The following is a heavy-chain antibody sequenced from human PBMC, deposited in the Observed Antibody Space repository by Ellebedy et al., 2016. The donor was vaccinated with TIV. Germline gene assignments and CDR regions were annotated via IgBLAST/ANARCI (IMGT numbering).Heavy chain of an antibody. V-gene: IGHV3-30*18. J-gene: IGHJ4*02. CDR2: ISYDGNHK. CDR1: GFTFSSYG. D-gene: IGHD3-10*01. Sequence: GESLKISXAASGFTFSSYGMHWVRQAPGKGLEWVAVISYDGNHKYYANSVKGRFTISRDNSKNTLYLQMNSLRADDTAVYYCAKDRTMIRGVMAPDDYWGQGTLVTVSS. CDR3: AKDRTMIRGVMAPDDY.